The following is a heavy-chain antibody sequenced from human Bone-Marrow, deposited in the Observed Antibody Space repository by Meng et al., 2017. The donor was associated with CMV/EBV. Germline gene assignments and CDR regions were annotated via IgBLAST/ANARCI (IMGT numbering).Heavy chain of an antibody. CDR3: ARDFDDTYSMISYYYYGMDV. D-gene: IGHD4-11*01. CDR2: ISDYNGNT. Sequence: ASVKVSCKASGYTFTSYGISWVRQAPGQGLEWMGWISDYNGNTNYAQKLQGRVTMTTDTSTGTAYMELRSLRSDDTAVYYCARDFDDTYSMISYYYYGMDVWGQGTTVTVSS. J-gene: IGHJ6*01. V-gene: IGHV1-18*01. CDR1: GYTFTSYG.